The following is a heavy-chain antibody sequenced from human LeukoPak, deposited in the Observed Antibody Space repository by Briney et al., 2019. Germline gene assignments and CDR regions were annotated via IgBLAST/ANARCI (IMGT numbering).Heavy chain of an antibody. CDR3: AKDPWGQWEPGY. CDR2: ISGSGGST. V-gene: IGHV3-23*01. Sequence: GGSLRLSCAASGFTFSSYEMNWVRQAPGKGLGWVSAISGSGGSTYYADSVKGRFTISRDNSKDTLYLQMNSLRAEDTAVYYCAKDPWGQWEPGYWGQGTLVTVSS. CDR1: GFTFSSYE. D-gene: IGHD1-26*01. J-gene: IGHJ4*02.